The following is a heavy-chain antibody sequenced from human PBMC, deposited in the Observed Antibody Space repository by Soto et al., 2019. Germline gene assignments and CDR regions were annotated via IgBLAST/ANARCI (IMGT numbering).Heavy chain of an antibody. V-gene: IGHV3-74*01. CDR3: ARGAGGYYYMDV. D-gene: IGHD3-10*01. Sequence: EVQLVESGGGLVQPGGSLRLSCAASGFTFSSYWMHWVRQAPGKGLVWVSRINSDGRSTNYADSVKGRFTISRDNAKNTVYLPMNSLRVEDTAVYYCARGAGGYYYMDVWGKGTTVTVSS. CDR2: INSDGRST. CDR1: GFTFSSYW. J-gene: IGHJ6*03.